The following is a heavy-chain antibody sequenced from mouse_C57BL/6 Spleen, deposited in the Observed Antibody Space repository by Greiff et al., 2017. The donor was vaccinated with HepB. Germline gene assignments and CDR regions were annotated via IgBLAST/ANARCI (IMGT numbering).Heavy chain of an antibody. CDR1: GFNIKDDY. CDR3: TTVYEYFDY. Sequence: VQLQQSGAELVRPGASVKLSCTASGFNIKDDYMHWVKQRPEQGLEWIGWIDPENGDTEYASKFQGKATITADTSSNTAYLQLSSLTSEDTAVYYCTTVYEYFDYWGQGTTLTVSS. V-gene: IGHV14-4*01. D-gene: IGHD2-3*01. CDR2: IDPENGDT. J-gene: IGHJ2*01.